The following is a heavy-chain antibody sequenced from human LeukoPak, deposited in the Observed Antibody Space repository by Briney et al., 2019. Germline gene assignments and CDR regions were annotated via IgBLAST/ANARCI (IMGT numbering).Heavy chain of an antibody. D-gene: IGHD2-15*01. V-gene: IGHV3-30*04. CDR2: ISYDGSNK. J-gene: IGHJ4*02. CDR3: AREEGYCSGGSCYRHNYFDY. CDR1: GFTFSSYA. Sequence: GRSLRLSCAASGFTFSSYAMHWVRQAPGKGLEWLAVISYDGSNKYYADSVKGRFTISRDNSKNTLYLQMNSLRAEDTAVYYCAREEGYCSGGSCYRHNYFDYWGQGTLVTVSS.